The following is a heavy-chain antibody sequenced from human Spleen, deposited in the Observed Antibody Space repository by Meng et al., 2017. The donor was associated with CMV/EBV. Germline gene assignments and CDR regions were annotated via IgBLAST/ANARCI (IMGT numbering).Heavy chain of an antibody. CDR2: IYPGDSDT. D-gene: IGHD3-22*01. CDR3: ARYHDSSGYYYRPFDY. Sequence: GESLKISCKGSGYSFPNYWIGWVRQMPGKGLEWMGVIYPGDSDTRYSPSFQGQVTISADRSISTAYLQWSSLKASDTAMYYCARYHDSSGYYYRPFDYWGQGTPVTVSS. J-gene: IGHJ4*02. CDR1: GYSFPNYW. V-gene: IGHV5-51*01.